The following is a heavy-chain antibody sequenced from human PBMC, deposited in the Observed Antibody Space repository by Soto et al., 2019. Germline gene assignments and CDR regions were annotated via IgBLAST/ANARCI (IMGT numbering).Heavy chain of an antibody. D-gene: IGHD5-12*01. Sequence: SETLSLTCTVSGDSISRSSYYWGWIRQPPGKGLEWIGTIYYSATTYYNPSLKSRVTISVDTSKNQFSLKLSSVTAADTAVYYSARPHFQYIGRDDNYFDPWGQGTLVTVSS. J-gene: IGHJ5*02. CDR3: ARPHFQYIGRDDNYFDP. CDR2: IYYSATT. V-gene: IGHV4-39*01. CDR1: GDSISRSSYY.